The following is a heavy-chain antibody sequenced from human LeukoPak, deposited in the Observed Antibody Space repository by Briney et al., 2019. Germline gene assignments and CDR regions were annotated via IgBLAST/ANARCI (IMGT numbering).Heavy chain of an antibody. D-gene: IGHD3-9*01. CDR3: ARTYILTGYYLQPGDY. J-gene: IGHJ4*02. CDR2: ISAYNGNT. V-gene: IGHV1-18*01. Sequence: ASVKVSFKASGYTFTSYGISWVRQAPGQGLEWMGWISAYNGNTNYAQKLQGRVTMTTDTSTSTAYMELRSLRSDDTAVYYCARTYILTGYYLQPGDYWGQGTLVTVSS. CDR1: GYTFTSYG.